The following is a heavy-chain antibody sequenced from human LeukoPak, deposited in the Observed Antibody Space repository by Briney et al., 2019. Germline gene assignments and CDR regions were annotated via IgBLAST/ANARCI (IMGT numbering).Heavy chain of an antibody. Sequence: PSETLSLTCTVSGGSISSGGYYWSWIRQPPGKGLEWIGYIYYSGSTYYNPSLKSRDTISVDTSKNQFSLKLSSVTAADTAVYYCARSRLEDFDYWGQGTLVTVSS. CDR2: IYYSGST. CDR1: GGSISSGGYY. CDR3: ARSRLEDFDY. J-gene: IGHJ4*02. V-gene: IGHV4-31*03.